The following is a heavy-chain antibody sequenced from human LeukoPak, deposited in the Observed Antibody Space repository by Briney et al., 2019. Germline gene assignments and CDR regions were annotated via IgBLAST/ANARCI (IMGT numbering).Heavy chain of an antibody. Sequence: ASVKVSCKASGYTFTSYAIHWVRQAPGQRREWMGWINAGTGNRKYSQKFQDRVTITRETSATTAYMELSSLTSEDTAVYYCARVSDDSGWNFDYWGQGTLVAVSS. CDR1: GYTFTSYA. D-gene: IGHD6-19*01. J-gene: IGHJ4*02. V-gene: IGHV1-3*01. CDR2: INAGTGNR. CDR3: ARVSDDSGWNFDY.